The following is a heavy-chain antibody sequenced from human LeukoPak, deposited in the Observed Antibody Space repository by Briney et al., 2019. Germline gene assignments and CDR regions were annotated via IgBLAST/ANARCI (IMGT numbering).Heavy chain of an antibody. CDR1: GFTFSSYS. Sequence: GRSLRLSCAASGFTFSSYSMNWVRQAPGKGLEWVSSISSSSSYIYYADSVKGRFTISRDNSKNTLYLQMNSLRAEDTAVYYCARDSEYCSGGSCLGDFYYYYMDVWGKGTTVTVSS. D-gene: IGHD2-15*01. J-gene: IGHJ6*03. CDR2: ISSSSSYI. V-gene: IGHV3-21*01. CDR3: ARDSEYCSGGSCLGDFYYYYMDV.